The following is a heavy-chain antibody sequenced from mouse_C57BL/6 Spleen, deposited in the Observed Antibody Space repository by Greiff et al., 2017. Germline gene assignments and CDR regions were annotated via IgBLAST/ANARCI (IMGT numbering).Heavy chain of an antibody. D-gene: IGHD2-5*01. CDR3: ARWGHSNYEAWFAY. CDR1: GYTFTSYT. J-gene: IGHJ3*01. V-gene: IGHV1-4*01. CDR2: INPSSGYT. Sequence: VQLQQSGAELARPGASVKMSCKASGYTFTSYTMHWVKQRPGQGLELIGYINPSSGYTKYNQKFKDKAKLTADKSSSTAYMQLSSLTSEDSAVYYCARWGHSNYEAWFAYWGQGTLVTVSA.